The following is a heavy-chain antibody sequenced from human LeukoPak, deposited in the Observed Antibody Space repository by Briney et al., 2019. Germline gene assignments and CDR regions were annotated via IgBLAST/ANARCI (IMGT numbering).Heavy chain of an antibody. V-gene: IGHV3-23*01. CDR3: AKAPYSTSWYYFDY. J-gene: IGHJ4*02. Sequence: GGSLRLSCAASGFTFSTYSMSWVRQAPGKGLEWVSTIDVTTGISYYADSVKGRFTISRDNFQNTLFLQLNILRVDDTAVYYCAKAPYSTSWYYFDYWGQGTLVTVSS. CDR2: IDVTTGIS. D-gene: IGHD6-13*01. CDR1: GFTFSTYS.